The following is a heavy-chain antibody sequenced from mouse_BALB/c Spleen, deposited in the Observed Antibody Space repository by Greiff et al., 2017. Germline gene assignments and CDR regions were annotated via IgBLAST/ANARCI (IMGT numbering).Heavy chain of an antibody. CDR1: GYTFSSYW. V-gene: IGHV1-9*01. D-gene: IGHD2-2*01. CDR3: ARRGYDVAY. CDR2: ILPGSGST. Sequence: QVQLKESGAELMKPGASVKISCKATGYTFSSYWIEWVKQRPGHGLEWIGEILPGSGSTNYNEKFKGKATFTADTSSNTAYMQLSSLTSEDSAVYYCARRGYDVAYWGQGTLVTVSA. J-gene: IGHJ3*01.